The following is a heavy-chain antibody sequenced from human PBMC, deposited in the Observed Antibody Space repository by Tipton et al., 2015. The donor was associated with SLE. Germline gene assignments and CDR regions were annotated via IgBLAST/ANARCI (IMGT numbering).Heavy chain of an antibody. CDR3: AKGPWRSGIYYES. D-gene: IGHD3-10*01. Sequence: QVQLVQSGGGVVQPQSSLRLSCAASGFLFSDYGMHWVRQAPGKGLEWVAVIWYDGSNQYYGDSVKGRFTISRDNSKNSLFLQMNSLRAEDTGVYYCAKGPWRSGIYYESWGQGTLVTVSS. CDR1: GFLFSDYG. J-gene: IGHJ4*02. CDR2: IWYDGSNQ. V-gene: IGHV3-33*03.